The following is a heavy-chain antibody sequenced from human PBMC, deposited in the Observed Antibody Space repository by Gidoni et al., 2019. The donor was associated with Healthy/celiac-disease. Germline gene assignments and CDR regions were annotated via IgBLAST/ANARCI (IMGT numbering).Heavy chain of an antibody. CDR2: ISSSSSYI. V-gene: IGHV3-21*01. J-gene: IGHJ4*02. Sequence: EVQLVESGGGLVKPGGSLRLSCAASGFTCSSYSMNWVRQAPGKGLEWVSSISSSSSYIYYADSVKGRFTISRDNAKNSLYLQMNSLRAEDTAVYYCARDAMYYDFWSGSVNFDYWGQGTLVTVSS. CDR3: ARDAMYYDFWSGSVNFDY. D-gene: IGHD3-3*01. CDR1: GFTCSSYS.